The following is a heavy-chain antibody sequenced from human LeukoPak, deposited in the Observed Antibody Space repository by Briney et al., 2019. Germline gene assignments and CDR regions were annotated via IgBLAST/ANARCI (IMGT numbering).Heavy chain of an antibody. CDR1: GGTFSCYA. CDR2: IIPIFGTA. V-gene: IGHV1-69*13. CDR3: ASEGVVVPAAMSPLGY. D-gene: IGHD2-2*01. Sequence: SVKVSCKASGGTFSCYAISWVRQAPGQGLEWMGGIIPIFGTANYAQKFQGRVTITADESTSTAYMELSSLRSEDTAVYYCASEGVVVPAAMSPLGYWGQGTLVTVSS. J-gene: IGHJ4*02.